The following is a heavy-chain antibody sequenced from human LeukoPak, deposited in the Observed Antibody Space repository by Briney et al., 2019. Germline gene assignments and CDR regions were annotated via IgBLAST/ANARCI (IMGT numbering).Heavy chain of an antibody. D-gene: IGHD3-22*01. V-gene: IGHV4-34*01. CDR3: ARELYSSGYHDAFDI. CDR2: INHSGST. Sequence: GSLRLSCAASGFTFSSYAMSWIRQPPGKGLEWIGEINHSGSTNYNPSLKSRVTISVDTSKNQFSLRLSSVTAVDTAVYYCARELYSSGYHDAFDIWGQGTMVTVSS. CDR1: GFTFSSYA. J-gene: IGHJ3*02.